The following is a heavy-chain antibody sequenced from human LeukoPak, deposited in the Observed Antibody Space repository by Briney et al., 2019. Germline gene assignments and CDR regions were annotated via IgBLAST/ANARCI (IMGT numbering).Heavy chain of an antibody. CDR1: VFTFSSYW. J-gene: IGHJ5*02. D-gene: IGHD3-10*01. V-gene: IGHV3-74*01. Sequence: QSGGSLRLSCAASVFTFSSYWMYWVRQAPWKGLVWVAHINSDGSNTNYADSVKGRFTISRDNAENMVYLQMNSLGAEDTAVYYCTRVRGESPRWFDPWGQGALVTVSS. CDR3: TRVRGESPRWFDP. CDR2: INSDGSNT.